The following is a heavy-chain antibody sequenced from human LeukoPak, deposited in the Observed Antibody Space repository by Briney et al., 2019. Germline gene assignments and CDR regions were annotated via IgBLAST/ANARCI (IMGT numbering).Heavy chain of an antibody. V-gene: IGHV4-59*08. D-gene: IGHD3-22*01. J-gene: IGHJ4*02. CDR2: IYYSGST. CDR1: GGSINSYY. CDR3: ARSDYYDSSGYYSIDY. Sequence: SETLSLTCTVSGGSINSYYWSWIRQPPGKGLEWIGYIYYSGSTNYNPSLKSRVTISVDTSKNQFSLKLSSVTAADTAVYYCARSDYYDSSGYYSIDYWGQGTLVTVSS.